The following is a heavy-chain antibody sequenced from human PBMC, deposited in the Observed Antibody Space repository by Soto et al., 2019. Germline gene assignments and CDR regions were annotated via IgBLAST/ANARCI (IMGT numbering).Heavy chain of an antibody. CDR3: ARRYNTYYDFWSRPWFDP. J-gene: IGHJ5*02. D-gene: IGHD3-3*01. V-gene: IGHV1-8*01. CDR1: GYTFTSYD. CDR2: MNPNSGNT. Sequence: ASVKVFCKASGYTFTSYDINWVRQATGQGLEWMGWMNPNSGNTGYAQKFQGRVTMTRNTPISTAYMELSSLRSEDTAVYYCARRYNTYYDFWSRPWFDPWGQGTLVTVS.